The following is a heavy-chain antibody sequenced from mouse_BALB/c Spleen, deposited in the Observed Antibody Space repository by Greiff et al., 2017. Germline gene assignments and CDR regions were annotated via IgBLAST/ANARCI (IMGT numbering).Heavy chain of an antibody. D-gene: IGHD1-1*01. CDR3: ARSPTVVDWYFDV. Sequence: QVQLQQSGAELAKPGASVKMSCKASGYTFTSYWMHWVKQRPGQGLEWIGYINPSTGYTEYNQKFKDKATLTADKSSSTAYMQLSSLTSEDSAVYYCARSPTVVDWYFDVWGAGTTVTVSS. CDR2: INPSTGYT. J-gene: IGHJ1*01. CDR1: GYTFTSYW. V-gene: IGHV1-7*01.